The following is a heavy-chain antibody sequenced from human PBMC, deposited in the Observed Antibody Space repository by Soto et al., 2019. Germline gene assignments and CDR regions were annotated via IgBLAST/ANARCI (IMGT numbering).Heavy chain of an antibody. CDR3: AKPQGYFDY. CDR2: ITGSGGST. V-gene: IGHV3-23*01. J-gene: IGHJ4*02. Sequence: GGSLRLSCAASGFTFSSYAMTWVRQAPGKRLEWVSFITGSGGSTNYADSVKGRFTVSRDNSKNTLYLQMSSLRAEDMAVYYCAKPQGYFDYWGQGTPVTVSS. CDR1: GFTFSSYA.